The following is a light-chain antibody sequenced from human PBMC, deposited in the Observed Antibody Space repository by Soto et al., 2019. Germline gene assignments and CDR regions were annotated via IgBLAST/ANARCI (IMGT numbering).Light chain of an antibody. Sequence: SALTQAACVAGAHGQSITISCTGTSSDVGSYNLVSWYQQHPGKAPKLMIYEVTKRPSGVSNRFSGSKSGNTASLTISGLQAEDEADYYCCSYAGSSPYVFGTGTKVTVL. J-gene: IGLJ1*01. CDR1: SSDVGSYNL. V-gene: IGLV2-23*02. CDR3: CSYAGSSPYV. CDR2: EVT.